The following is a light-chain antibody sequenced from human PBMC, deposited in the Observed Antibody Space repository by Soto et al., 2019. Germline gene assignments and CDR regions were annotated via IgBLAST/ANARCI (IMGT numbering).Light chain of an antibody. Sequence: QPALTQPPSASGTPGQRVTITCSGSSSNIGSNTVNWYQQLPGTAPKLLIYSNNQRPSGVPDRFSGSKSGTSASLAISGLQSEDEADYYCAAWDDSLNGQVFGTGTKVTVL. CDR3: AAWDDSLNGQV. J-gene: IGLJ1*01. CDR2: SNN. CDR1: SSNIGSNT. V-gene: IGLV1-44*01.